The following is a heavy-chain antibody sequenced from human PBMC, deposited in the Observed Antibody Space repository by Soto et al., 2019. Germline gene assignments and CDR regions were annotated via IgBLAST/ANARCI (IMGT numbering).Heavy chain of an antibody. CDR1: GFTFSTYA. Sequence: EVQLLESGGDLVQPGGSLRLSCAASGFTFSTYAMYWVRQAPGKGLEWVSAISGSGATTYYADSVKGRFTISRDNSKNTLYLQMNNLRAEDTAVYYCAKGGGTAARRGRADYWGQGTLVTVSS. CDR2: ISGSGATT. CDR3: AKGGGTAARRGRADY. D-gene: IGHD6-6*01. J-gene: IGHJ4*02. V-gene: IGHV3-23*01.